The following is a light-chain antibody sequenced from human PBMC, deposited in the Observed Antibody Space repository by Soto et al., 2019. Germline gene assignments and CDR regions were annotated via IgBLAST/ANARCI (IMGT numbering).Light chain of an antibody. CDR2: AAS. CDR1: QSISSY. CDR3: QQSYSTPEIT. J-gene: IGKJ5*01. Sequence: DIQMTQSPSSLSASVGDRVTTTCRASQSISSYLNWYQQKPGKAPKLLIYAASSLQSGVPSRFSGSGSGTDFTLTISSLQPEDFATYYCQQSYSTPEITLGEGTRLEI. V-gene: IGKV1-39*01.